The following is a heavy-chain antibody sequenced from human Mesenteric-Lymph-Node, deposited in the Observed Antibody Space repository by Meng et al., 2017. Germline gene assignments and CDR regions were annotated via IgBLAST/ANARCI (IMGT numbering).Heavy chain of an antibody. CDR1: VGSISSGAYY. J-gene: IGHJ4*02. V-gene: IGHV4-31*03. Sequence: QVQLQESGPGLGKPSQTLSLTCTVSVGSISSGAYYWTWIRQHPGKGLEWIGYIYYTGSTYYNPSLKSRVTISGDTSKNQFSLKLSSVTAADTAVYYCATWIQLGAFDYWGQGTLVTVSS. CDR2: IYYTGST. CDR3: ATWIQLGAFDY. D-gene: IGHD1-1*01.